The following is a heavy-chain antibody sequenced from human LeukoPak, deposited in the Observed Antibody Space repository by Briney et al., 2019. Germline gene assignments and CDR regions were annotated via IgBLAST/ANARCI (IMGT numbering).Heavy chain of an antibody. Sequence: GGSLRLSCAASGFTFSSFGMHWVRQAPGKGLEWVAFILYDGSQKYYADSVKGRFTISRDNSKNTLYLQMNSLRAEDTAVYYCAKLAGGGNGPFDYWGQGTLVTVSS. CDR3: AKLAGGGNGPFDY. J-gene: IGHJ4*02. CDR2: ILYDGSQK. CDR1: GFTFSSFG. V-gene: IGHV3-30*02. D-gene: IGHD4-23*01.